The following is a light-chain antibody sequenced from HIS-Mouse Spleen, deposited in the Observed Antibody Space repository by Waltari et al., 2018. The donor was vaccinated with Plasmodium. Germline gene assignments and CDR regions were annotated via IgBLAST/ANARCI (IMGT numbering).Light chain of an antibody. CDR3: QQRSNWPLT. J-gene: IGKJ4*01. Sequence: EIVLTHSPATLSLSPGERATLSCRASQSVSSYFAWYQQKPGQDPRLLIYDASNRATGIPARFSGSGSGTDFTLTISSLEPEDFAVYYCQQRSNWPLTFGGGTKVEIK. V-gene: IGKV3-11*01. CDR2: DAS. CDR1: QSVSSY.